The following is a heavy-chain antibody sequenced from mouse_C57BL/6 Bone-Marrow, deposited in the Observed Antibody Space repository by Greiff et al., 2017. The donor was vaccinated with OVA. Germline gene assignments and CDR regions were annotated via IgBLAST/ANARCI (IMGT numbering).Heavy chain of an antibody. D-gene: IGHD1-1*02. J-gene: IGHJ2*01. V-gene: IGHV1-7*01. CDR3: WYYFDY. CDR2: INPSSGYT. Sequence: QVQLQQSGAELAKPGASVKLSCKASGYTFTSYWMHWVKQRPGQGLEWIGYINPSSGYTKYNQKFKDKATLTADKPSSTAYMHLSSLTYEDSAVYRGWYYFDYWGQGTTLTVSS. CDR1: GYTFTSYW.